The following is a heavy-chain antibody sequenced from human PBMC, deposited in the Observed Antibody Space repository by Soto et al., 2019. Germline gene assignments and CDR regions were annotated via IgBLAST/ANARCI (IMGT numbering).Heavy chain of an antibody. CDR2: IYDSGNT. CDR1: GGSISGTTYS. J-gene: IGHJ4*02. D-gene: IGHD6-13*01. V-gene: IGHV4-30-2*01. Sequence: QLQLQESGSGLVKPSQTLSLTCAVSGGSISGTTYSWSWIRPPPGKGLEWIGYIYDSGNTYYNPSLKRQFSISVDRSKNQFSRKLRSVTSAATAVYYCARGQGAAAGQSNFDYWGQGALVTVSS. CDR3: ARGQGAAAGQSNFDY.